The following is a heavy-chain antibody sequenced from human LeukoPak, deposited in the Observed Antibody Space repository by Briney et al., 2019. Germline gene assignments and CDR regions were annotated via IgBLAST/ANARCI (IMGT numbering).Heavy chain of an antibody. V-gene: IGHV3-30*03. J-gene: IGHJ4*02. CDR1: GFTFSNAW. Sequence: GGSLRLSCAASGFTFSNAWMSWVRQAPGKGLEWVAVISYDGSNKYYADSVKGRFTISRDNSKNTLYLQMNSLRAEDTAVYYCARVAHWAYYYDSSGRGEYYFDYWGQGTLVTVSS. CDR3: ARVAHWAYYYDSSGRGEYYFDY. CDR2: ISYDGSNK. D-gene: IGHD3-22*01.